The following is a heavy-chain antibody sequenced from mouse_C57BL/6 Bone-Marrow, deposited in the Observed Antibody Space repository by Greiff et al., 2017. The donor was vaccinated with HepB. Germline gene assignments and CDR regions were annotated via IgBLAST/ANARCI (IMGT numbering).Heavy chain of an antibody. V-gene: IGHV6-3*01. Sequence: EVKLMESGGGLVQPGGSMKLSCVASGFTFSNYWMNWVRQSPEKGLEWVAQIRLKSDNYATHYAESVKGRFTISRDDSKSSVYLQMNNLRAEDTGIYYCTINWDWFAYWGQGTLVTVSA. CDR2: IRLKSDNYAT. CDR3: TINWDWFAY. CDR1: GFTFSNYW. D-gene: IGHD4-1*02. J-gene: IGHJ3*01.